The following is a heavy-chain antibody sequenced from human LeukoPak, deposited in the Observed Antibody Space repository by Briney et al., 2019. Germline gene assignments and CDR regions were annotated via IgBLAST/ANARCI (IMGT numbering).Heavy chain of an antibody. J-gene: IGHJ6*02. CDR2: ISYDGSNK. CDR1: GFIFSAYG. V-gene: IGHV3-30*18. D-gene: IGHD4-11*01. CDR3: AKDPTGYYYGMDV. Sequence: GGSLRLSCAASGFIFSAYGMSWVRQAPGQGLEWVADISYDGSNKYYADSVKGRFTISRDNSKNTLYLQMNSLRAEDTAVYYCAKDPTGYYYGMDVWGQGTTVTVSS.